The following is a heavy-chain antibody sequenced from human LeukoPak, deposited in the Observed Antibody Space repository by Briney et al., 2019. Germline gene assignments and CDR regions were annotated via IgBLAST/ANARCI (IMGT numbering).Heavy chain of an antibody. CDR2: INHSGST. CDR1: GGSFSGYY. J-gene: IGHJ4*02. Sequence: SETLSLTCAVYGGSFSGYYWSWIRQPPGKGLERIGEINHSGSTNYNPSLKSRVTISVDTSKNQFSLKLSPVTAADTAVYYCARGGRSWTYSSSSPRHFDYWGQGTLVTVSS. V-gene: IGHV4-34*01. CDR3: ARGGRSWTYSSSSPRHFDY. D-gene: IGHD6-6*01.